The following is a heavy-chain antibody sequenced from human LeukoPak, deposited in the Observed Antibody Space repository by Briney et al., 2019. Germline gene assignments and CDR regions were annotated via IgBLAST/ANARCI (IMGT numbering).Heavy chain of an antibody. D-gene: IGHD3-9*01. CDR2: IKQDGSEK. J-gene: IGHJ6*02. Sequence: GGSLRLSCAASGFTFSSYWMSWVRQAPGKGLEGVANIKQDGSEKYYVDSVKGRFTISRDNAKNSLYLQMNSLRAEDTAVYYCARDYGYYDILTGYYRYYGMDVWGQGTTVTVSS. V-gene: IGHV3-7*01. CDR1: GFTFSSYW. CDR3: ARDYGYYDILTGYYRYYGMDV.